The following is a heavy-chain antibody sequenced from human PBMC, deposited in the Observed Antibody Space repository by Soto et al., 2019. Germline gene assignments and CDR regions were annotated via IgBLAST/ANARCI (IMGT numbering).Heavy chain of an antibody. CDR1: GFTFSNYW. J-gene: IGHJ6*03. CDR3: ARADCVVGTSFLLAGSYYYSMDV. Sequence: EVQLVASGGGLVQPGGSLRLSCAASGFTFSNYWMYWVRQAPGKGLVWVSRINSDGSVSSYADSVKGRLTISRDNVKNPLYLQMDSLRAEDTAVYYCARADCVVGTSFLLAGSYYYSMDVWGKGTTVTVFS. D-gene: IGHD2-2*01. CDR2: INSDGSVS. V-gene: IGHV3-74*01.